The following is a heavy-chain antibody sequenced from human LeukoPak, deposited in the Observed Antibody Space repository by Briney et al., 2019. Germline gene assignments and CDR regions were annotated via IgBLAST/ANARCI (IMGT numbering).Heavy chain of an antibody. J-gene: IGHJ6*02. CDR2: IYSGGST. CDR3: ARGPLYYYYYGMDV. CDR1: RFTVSSNY. Sequence: GSLRLSCAASRFTVSSNYMSWVRQAPGKGLEWVSVIYSGGSTYYADSVKGRFTISRDNSKNTLYLQMNSLRAEDTAVYYCARGPLYYYYYGMDVWGQGTTVTVSS. V-gene: IGHV3-53*01.